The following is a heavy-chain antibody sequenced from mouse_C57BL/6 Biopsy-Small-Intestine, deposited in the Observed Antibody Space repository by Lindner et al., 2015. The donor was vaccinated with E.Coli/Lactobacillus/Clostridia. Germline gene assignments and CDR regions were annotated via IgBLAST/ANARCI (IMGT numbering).Heavy chain of an antibody. J-gene: IGHJ2*01. CDR3: ARGDAFDY. V-gene: IGHV1-63*01. CDR1: GYTFTNYW. Sequence: QLQRSGAELVRPGTSVKMSCKASGYTFTNYWIRWTKQRPGHGLEWIGDIYPGGGYTNNNEKFKDKATLTADKSSSTAYMQFSSLTSEDSAIYYCARGDAFDYWGQGTILIVSS. CDR2: IYPGGGYT. D-gene: IGHD3-3*01.